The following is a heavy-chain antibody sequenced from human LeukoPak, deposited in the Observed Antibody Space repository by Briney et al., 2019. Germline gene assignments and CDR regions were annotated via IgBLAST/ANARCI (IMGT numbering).Heavy chain of an antibody. CDR3: AKDRGY. CDR1: GFSFSSFP. Sequence: GGSLRLSCVASGFSFSSFPMIWVRQAPGKGLEWVSAISGSGGSPYYADSVKGRFTISRDNSNNTLYLQMNSLRVDDTAVYFCAKDRGYWGQGTLVTVSS. J-gene: IGHJ4*02. CDR2: ISGSGGSP. V-gene: IGHV3-23*01.